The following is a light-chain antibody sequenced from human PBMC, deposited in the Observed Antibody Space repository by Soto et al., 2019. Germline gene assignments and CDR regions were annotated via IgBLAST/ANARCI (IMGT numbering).Light chain of an antibody. J-gene: IGKJ1*01. CDR3: QQYNNWPET. V-gene: IGKV3-15*01. CDR1: QSVSSN. Sequence: EIVMMQSPATPAVSPGERATLSCRASQSVSSNLAWYQQKPGQPPRLLIYGASTRATGIPARLSGSGSGTEFTLTISSLQSEDFAVYYCQQYNNWPETFGQGTKVDIK. CDR2: GAS.